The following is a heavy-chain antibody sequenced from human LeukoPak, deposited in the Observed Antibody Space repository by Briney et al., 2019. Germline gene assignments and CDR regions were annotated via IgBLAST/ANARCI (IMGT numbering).Heavy chain of an antibody. CDR1: GFTFSSYG. Sequence: GGSLRLSCAASGFTFSSYGMHWVRQAPGKGLEGVAFIRYDGSNKYYADSVKGRFTISRDNSKNTLYLQMNSLRAEDTAVYYCAKDWEVGDPPHWFDPWGQGTLVTVSS. V-gene: IGHV3-30*02. J-gene: IGHJ5*02. D-gene: IGHD1-26*01. CDR2: IRYDGSNK. CDR3: AKDWEVGDPPHWFDP.